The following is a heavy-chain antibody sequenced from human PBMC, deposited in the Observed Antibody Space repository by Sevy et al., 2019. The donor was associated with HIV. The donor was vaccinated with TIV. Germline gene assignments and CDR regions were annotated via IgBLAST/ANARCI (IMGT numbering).Heavy chain of an antibody. CDR1: GLTFSTYG. V-gene: IGHV3-30*18. CDR2: ISYDGNIQ. J-gene: IGHJ4*02. CDR3: AKGLGGYNYAPGY. D-gene: IGHD5-18*01. Sequence: GGSLRLSCAASGLTFSTYGMHWVRQAPGKGLEWVAVISYDGNIQYYADSVKGRFTVSRDNGKNTLYLQMNSLRAEDSAVYYCAKGLGGYNYAPGYWGQGTLVTVSS.